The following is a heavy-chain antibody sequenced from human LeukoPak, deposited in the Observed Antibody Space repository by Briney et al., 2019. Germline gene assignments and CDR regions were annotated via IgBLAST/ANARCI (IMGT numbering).Heavy chain of an antibody. V-gene: IGHV4-59*08. CDR1: GGSISSYY. CDR3: ARQDGSGFDY. D-gene: IGHD6-19*01. Sequence: SETLSLTCTVSGGSISSYYWSWIRQPPGKGLEWIGYIFYSGSTNYNPSLKSRVTTSVDTSKNQLSLKLSSVTAADTAVYYCARQDGSGFDYWGQGTLVTVSS. CDR2: IFYSGST. J-gene: IGHJ4*02.